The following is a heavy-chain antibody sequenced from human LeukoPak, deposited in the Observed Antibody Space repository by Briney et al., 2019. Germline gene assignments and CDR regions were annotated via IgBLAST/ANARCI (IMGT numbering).Heavy chain of an antibody. CDR1: GFTFGDYA. J-gene: IGHJ4*02. CDR2: IRSKAYGGTT. CDR3: TTEDSSSSFGFDY. D-gene: IGHD6-6*01. Sequence: GGSLRLSCTASGFTFGDYAMSWFCQAPGKGLEWVGFIRSKAYGGTTEYAASVKGRFTISRDDSKSIAYLQMNSLKTEDTAVYYCTTEDSSSSFGFDYWGQGTLVTVSS. V-gene: IGHV3-49*03.